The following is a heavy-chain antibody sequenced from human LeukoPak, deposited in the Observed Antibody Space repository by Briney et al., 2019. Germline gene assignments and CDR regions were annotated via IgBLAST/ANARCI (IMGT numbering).Heavy chain of an antibody. D-gene: IGHD6-13*01. V-gene: IGHV4-59*08. CDR3: ARHKEGLIAAAGFFDY. J-gene: IGHJ4*02. CDR1: GGSISSYY. CDR2: IYYSGST. Sequence: PSETLSLTCTVSGGSISSYYWSWIRQPPGKGLEWIGYIYYSGSTNYNPSLKSRVTISVDTSKNQFSLKLSSVTAADTAVYYCARHKEGLIAAAGFFDYWGQGTLVTVSS.